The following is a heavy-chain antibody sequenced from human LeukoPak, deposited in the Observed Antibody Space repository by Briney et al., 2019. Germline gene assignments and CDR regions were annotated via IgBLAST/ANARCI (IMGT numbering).Heavy chain of an antibody. CDR2: IYSHGGST. J-gene: IGHJ4*02. D-gene: IGHD5-24*01. V-gene: IGHV3-23*01. CDR1: GFNFGGFA. Sequence: PGGTLRLSCEASGFNFGGFAMNWVRQAPGKGLEWVSLIYSHGGSTFYADSVKGRFTISRDNSKNTLYLQMNSLRVEDTAIYYCAKDSIPDGYNSLDYWGQGPLVTVSS. CDR3: AKDSIPDGYNSLDY.